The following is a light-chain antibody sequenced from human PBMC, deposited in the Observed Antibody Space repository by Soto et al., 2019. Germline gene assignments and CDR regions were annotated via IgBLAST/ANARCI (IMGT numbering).Light chain of an antibody. CDR1: SSDVGSYNL. V-gene: IGLV2-23*02. CDR3: CSYAGSRV. CDR2: EVT. J-gene: IGLJ2*01. Sequence: QSALTQPASVSGSPGQSITISCTGTSSDVGSYNLVSWYQQHPGKAPKLMIYEVTKRPSGVSYRFSGSKSGNTASLTISGLQAEDEAEYYCCSYAGSRVFGGGTKLTVL.